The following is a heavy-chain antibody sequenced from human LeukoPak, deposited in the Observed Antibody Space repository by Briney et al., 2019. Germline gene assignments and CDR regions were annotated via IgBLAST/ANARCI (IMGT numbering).Heavy chain of an antibody. CDR3: AAVASGYDSLAGDY. D-gene: IGHD5-12*01. V-gene: IGHV1-58*02. CDR1: GFTFTSSA. CDR2: IVVGSGNT. J-gene: IGHJ4*02. Sequence: SVKVSCKASGFTFTSSAMQWVRQARGQRLEWIGWIVVGSGNTNYAQKFQERVTITRDMSTSTAYMELSSLRSEDTAVYYCAAVASGYDSLAGDYWGQGTLVTVSS.